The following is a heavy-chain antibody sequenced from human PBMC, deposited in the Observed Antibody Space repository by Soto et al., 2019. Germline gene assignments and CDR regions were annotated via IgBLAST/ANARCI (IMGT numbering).Heavy chain of an antibody. J-gene: IGHJ6*02. V-gene: IGHV4-30-4*01. Sequence: SETLSLTCTVSGGSISSGDYYWSWIRQPPGKGLEWIGYIYYSGTTYYNPSLKSRVTISVDTSKNQFSLKVNSVTAADTAVYYCASALIHLWPHYHSGIDLWGQGTPVTVSS. CDR3: ASALIHLWPHYHSGIDL. CDR1: GGSISSGDYY. CDR2: IYYSGTT. D-gene: IGHD5-18*01.